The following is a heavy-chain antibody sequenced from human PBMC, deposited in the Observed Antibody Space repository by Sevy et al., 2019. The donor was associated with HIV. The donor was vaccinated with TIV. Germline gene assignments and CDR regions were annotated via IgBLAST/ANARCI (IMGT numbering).Heavy chain of an antibody. J-gene: IGHJ4*02. Sequence: GGSLRLSCAASGFTSSNNAMSWVRQTPGKGLEWVSAISGSADATYYTDSVKGRFTISRDNSKNTVYLQMNSLRAEDTAVYYCVKEVSQYSYSDYWGQGTLVTVSS. V-gene: IGHV3-23*01. CDR2: ISGSADAT. CDR3: VKEVSQYSYSDY. CDR1: GFTSSNNA. D-gene: IGHD5-18*01.